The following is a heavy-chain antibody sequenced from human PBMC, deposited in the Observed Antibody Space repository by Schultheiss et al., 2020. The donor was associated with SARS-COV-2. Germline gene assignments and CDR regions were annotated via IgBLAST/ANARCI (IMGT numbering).Heavy chain of an antibody. J-gene: IGHJ4*02. CDR1: GGSISSGGYY. V-gene: IGHV4-39*07. D-gene: IGHD6-19*01. CDR3: ARVGASGWWDFDY. Sequence: SETLSLTCTVSGGSISSGGYYWGWIRQPPGKGLEWIGSIYYSGSTYYNPSLKSRVTISVDTSKNQFSLKLSSVTAADTAVYYCARVGASGWWDFDYWGQGTLVTVSS. CDR2: IYYSGST.